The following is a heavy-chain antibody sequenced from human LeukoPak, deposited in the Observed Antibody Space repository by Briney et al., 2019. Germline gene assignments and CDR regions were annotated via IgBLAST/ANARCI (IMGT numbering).Heavy chain of an antibody. J-gene: IGHJ4*02. CDR1: GFAVSSTY. CDR2: LYSGGST. CDR3: ARVWAAGYSSGWFDY. V-gene: IGHV3-66*01. Sequence: GGSLRLSCAVSGFAVSSTYMSWVRQAPGKGLEWFSVLYSGGSTYYADYVQGRFTISRDNSKNTLYLQMGSLRAEDMAVYYCARVWAAGYSSGWFDYWGQGTLVTVSS. D-gene: IGHD6-19*01.